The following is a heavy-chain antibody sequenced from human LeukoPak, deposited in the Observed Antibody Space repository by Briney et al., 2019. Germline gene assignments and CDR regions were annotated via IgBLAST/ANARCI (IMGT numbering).Heavy chain of an antibody. J-gene: IGHJ4*02. Sequence: GGSLRLSCAASGLTLSNYAMSWVRQAPGKGLEWVSAISGSGGSTYYADSVKGRFTISRDNSKNTLYLQMNSLRAEDTAVYCCAKGTYYDFWSGYCNFDYWGQGTLVTVSS. D-gene: IGHD3-3*01. CDR2: ISGSGGST. CDR1: GLTLSNYA. CDR3: AKGTYYDFWSGYCNFDY. V-gene: IGHV3-23*01.